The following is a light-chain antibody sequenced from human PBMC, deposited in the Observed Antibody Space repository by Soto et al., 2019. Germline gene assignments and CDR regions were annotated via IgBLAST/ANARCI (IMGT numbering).Light chain of an antibody. CDR2: EVT. J-gene: IGLJ3*02. CDR3: SSYAGNNNLRV. Sequence: QSVLTQPPSASGSPGQSVTISCTGTSSDVGGYNFVSWYQQHPGKAPKLMIYEVTKRPSGVPDRFSGSKSGNTASLTVSGLQAEDEADYYCSSYAGNNNLRVFGGGTKVTVL. V-gene: IGLV2-8*01. CDR1: SSDVGGYNF.